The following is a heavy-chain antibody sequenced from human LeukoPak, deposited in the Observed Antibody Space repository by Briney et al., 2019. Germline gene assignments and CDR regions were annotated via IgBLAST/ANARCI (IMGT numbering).Heavy chain of an antibody. Sequence: GGSLRLSCAASGFTFSSYSMNWVRQAPGKGLEWVSSISSSSSYIYYADSVKGRFTISRDNAKNSLYLEMNSLRAEDTAVYYCARAVRYSGYAYVYWGQGTLVTVSS. D-gene: IGHD5-12*01. CDR1: GFTFSSYS. CDR3: ARAVRYSGYAYVY. V-gene: IGHV3-21*01. J-gene: IGHJ4*02. CDR2: ISSSSSYI.